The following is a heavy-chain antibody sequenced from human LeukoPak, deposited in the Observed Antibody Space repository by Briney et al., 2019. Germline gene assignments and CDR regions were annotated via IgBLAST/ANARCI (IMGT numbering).Heavy chain of an antibody. CDR2: IKQDGSEK. Sequence: GGSLRLSCAASEFIFSGYWMNWVRQAPGKGLEWVANIKQDGSEKQYVDSVRGRFTISRDNAKNSLYLHMNSLRVEDTAVYYCARDGFVGAADYWGQGTLVTVSS. D-gene: IGHD6-13*01. J-gene: IGHJ4*02. CDR3: ARDGFVGAADY. V-gene: IGHV3-7*01. CDR1: EFIFSGYW.